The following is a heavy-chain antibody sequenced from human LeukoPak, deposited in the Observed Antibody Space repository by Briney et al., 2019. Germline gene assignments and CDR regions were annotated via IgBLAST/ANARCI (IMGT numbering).Heavy chain of an antibody. V-gene: IGHV3-7*01. CDR2: INPDGSIK. CDR3: ARAVDVADY. J-gene: IGHJ4*02. D-gene: IGHD3-16*01. Sequence: GGSLRLSCVASGFTFGHHFMSWVRQAPGGGLEWVANINPDGSIKFHADSVKGRFGISRDNARNSVYLQMNSLRGEDTAVYYCARAVDVADYWGQGTLVAVSS. CDR1: GFTFGHHF.